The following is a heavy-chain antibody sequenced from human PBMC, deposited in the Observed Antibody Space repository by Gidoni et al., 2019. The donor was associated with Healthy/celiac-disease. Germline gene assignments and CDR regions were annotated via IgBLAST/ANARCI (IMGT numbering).Heavy chain of an antibody. V-gene: IGHV1-69*01. CDR1: GGTLRSYG. D-gene: IGHD3-10*01. Sequence: QVPPGQSGAEGKKPGASVKVSCTGSGGTLRSYGISWVRQAPGQGLEWMGGIIPIFGTANYAQKFQGRVTITADESTSTAYMELSSLRSEDTAVYYCATAMGRYYYYYYGMDVWGQGTTVTVSS. CDR3: ATAMGRYYYYYYGMDV. CDR2: IIPIFGTA. J-gene: IGHJ6*02.